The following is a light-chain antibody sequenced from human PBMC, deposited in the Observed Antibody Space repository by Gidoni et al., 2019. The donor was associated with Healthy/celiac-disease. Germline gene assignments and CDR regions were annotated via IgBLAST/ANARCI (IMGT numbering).Light chain of an antibody. CDR1: QSLSTW. J-gene: IGKJ4*01. Sequence: DIQMTQSPSTLSASVGDSVTITCRASQSLSTWLVWYQQKPGKAPKLLIYDASSLESGVPSRFRGRGSGTEFTLTLSSLQSDDFATYYCEQYNSYRLTFGGGTKVEIK. V-gene: IGKV1-5*01. CDR2: DAS. CDR3: EQYNSYRLT.